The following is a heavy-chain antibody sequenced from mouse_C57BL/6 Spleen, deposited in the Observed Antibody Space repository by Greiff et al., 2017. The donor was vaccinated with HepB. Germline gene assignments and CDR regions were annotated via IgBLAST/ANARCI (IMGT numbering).Heavy chain of an antibody. CDR1: GYTFTSYW. D-gene: IGHD1-1*01. Sequence: QVQLQQPGAELVKPGASVKLSCKASGYTFTSYWMQWVKQRPGQGLEWIGEIDPSDSYTNYNQKFKGKATLTVATSSSTAYMQLSSLTSEDSAVYYCARLRLITTVVAVAMDYWGQGTSVTVSS. CDR3: ARLRLITTVVAVAMDY. CDR2: IDPSDSYT. J-gene: IGHJ4*01. V-gene: IGHV1-50*01.